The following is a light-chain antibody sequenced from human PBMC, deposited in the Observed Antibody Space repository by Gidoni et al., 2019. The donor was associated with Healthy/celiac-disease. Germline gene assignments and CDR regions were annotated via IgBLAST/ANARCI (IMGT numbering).Light chain of an antibody. Sequence: DIQMTQSPSSLSASVGDRVTITCRASQSISNFLNWYQQKPGKAPKLLIYAASTLQSGVPSRFSGSGSGTDFTLTISSLQPEDFATYYCQRTYSTPFAFGPGTKVDV. V-gene: IGKV1-39*01. CDR1: QSISNF. J-gene: IGKJ3*01. CDR3: QRTYSTPFA. CDR2: AAS.